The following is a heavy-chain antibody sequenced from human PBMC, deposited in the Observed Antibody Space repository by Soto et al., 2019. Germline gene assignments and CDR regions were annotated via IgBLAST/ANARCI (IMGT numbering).Heavy chain of an antibody. CDR3: AKGAQWLVPEGY. Sequence: PGGSLRLCCAASGFTFSVYAMSWVRQAAGKGLEWVSAISGSGGSAYYAASVKGRFTISRDNSKNTLYLQMNSRRAEDTAVYYCAKGAQWLVPEGYWGQGTLVTVSS. J-gene: IGHJ4*02. CDR1: GFTFSVYA. CDR2: ISGSGGSA. V-gene: IGHV3-23*01. D-gene: IGHD6-19*01.